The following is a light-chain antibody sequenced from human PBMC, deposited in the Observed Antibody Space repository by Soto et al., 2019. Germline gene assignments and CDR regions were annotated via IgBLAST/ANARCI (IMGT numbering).Light chain of an antibody. J-gene: IGKJ2*01. CDR3: QKRSNWPGT. CDR1: QSVSSY. CDR2: RAS. V-gene: IGKV3-11*01. Sequence: EIVLTQSPATLSLSPGERATLSCRASQSVSSYLACYQQKPGQAPRLLIYRASNRATGIPARFSGSGSGTDFSLTISSLEPEDFAGYYCQKRSNWPGTFGQGTKLEIK.